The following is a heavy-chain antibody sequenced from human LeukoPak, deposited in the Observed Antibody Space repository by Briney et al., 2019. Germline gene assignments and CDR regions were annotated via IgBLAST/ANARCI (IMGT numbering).Heavy chain of an antibody. CDR2: INPNSGGT. CDR3: AREVVAATLLDY. V-gene: IGHV1-2*02. J-gene: IGHJ4*02. CDR1: GCTFTGYY. D-gene: IGHD2-15*01. Sequence: ASVKVSCKASGCTFTGYYMHWVRQAPGQGLEWMGWINPNSGGTNYAQKFQGRVTMTRDTSISTAYMELSRLRSDDTAVYYCAREVVAATLLDYWGQGTLVTVSS.